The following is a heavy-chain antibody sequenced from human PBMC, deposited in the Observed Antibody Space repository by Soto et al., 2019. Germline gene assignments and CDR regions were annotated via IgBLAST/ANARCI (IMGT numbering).Heavy chain of an antibody. D-gene: IGHD4-4*01. CDR3: ARGGSRGHTVTRPYYFDC. Sequence: KPSETLSLTCAVYGGSFSGYYWSWIRQPPGKGLEWIGEINHSGSTNYNPSLKSRVTISVDTSKNQFSLKLSSVTAADTAVYYCARGGSRGHTVTRPYYFDCWGQGTLVTVSS. V-gene: IGHV4-34*01. J-gene: IGHJ4*02. CDR2: INHSGST. CDR1: GGSFSGYY.